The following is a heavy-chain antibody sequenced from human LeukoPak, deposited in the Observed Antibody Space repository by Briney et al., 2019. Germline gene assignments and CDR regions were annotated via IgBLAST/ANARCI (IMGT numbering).Heavy chain of an antibody. CDR3: ARGHCSGGSCYDY. CDR2: ITGSGGNT. V-gene: IGHV3-23*01. Sequence: GGSLRLSCAASGFTFSNYAMSWVRQAPGKGLEWVSAITGSGGNTYYADSVKGRFTISRDNSKNTLYLQMNSLRDEDTAVYYCARGHCSGGSCYDYWGQGTLVTVSS. D-gene: IGHD2-15*01. J-gene: IGHJ4*02. CDR1: GFTFSNYA.